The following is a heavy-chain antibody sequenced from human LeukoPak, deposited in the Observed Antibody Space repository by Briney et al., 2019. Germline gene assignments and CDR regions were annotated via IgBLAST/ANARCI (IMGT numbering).Heavy chain of an antibody. V-gene: IGHV3-23*01. CDR3: AKGKDDNIVVVIGPFDR. D-gene: IGHD2-15*01. Sequence: PGGSLRLSCAASGFTFSPYVMSWVRQAPGKGPEWVSSIGGSGYSGYSTYYADSVKGRFTISRDNSKNTLYLQMNSLRAEDAAVYYCAKGKDDNIVVVIGPFDRWGQGTLVTVSS. J-gene: IGHJ5*02. CDR1: GFTFSPYV. CDR2: IGGSGYSGYST.